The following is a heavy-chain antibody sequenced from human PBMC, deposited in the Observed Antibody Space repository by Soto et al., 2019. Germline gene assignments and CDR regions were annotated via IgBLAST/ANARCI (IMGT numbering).Heavy chain of an antibody. D-gene: IGHD6-19*01. CDR2: ISYDESDK. V-gene: IGHV3-30*03. CDR1: GCTFRSYA. Sequence: GGSLRLSCAASGCTFRSYAMHWVRQAPGKGLEWVAVISYDESDKYYADSLKGRFTISRDNSKNTLYLQMNSLRGEDTAVYYCARDLSVAGPDYWGQGTLVTVSS. J-gene: IGHJ4*02. CDR3: ARDLSVAGPDY.